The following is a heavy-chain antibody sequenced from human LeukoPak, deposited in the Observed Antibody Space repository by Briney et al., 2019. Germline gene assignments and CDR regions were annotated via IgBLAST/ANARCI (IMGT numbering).Heavy chain of an antibody. D-gene: IGHD3-10*02. V-gene: IGHV3-30*02. Sequence: GGTLRLSCAASGFIFNTYVMHWVRQAPGKGLEWLAFIRYDGSNKNYADSVKGRFTISRDNAKNSLYLQMNSLRAEDTAVHYCAELGITMIGGVWGKGTTVTISS. CDR2: IRYDGSNK. J-gene: IGHJ6*04. CDR3: AELGITMIGGV. CDR1: GFIFNTYV.